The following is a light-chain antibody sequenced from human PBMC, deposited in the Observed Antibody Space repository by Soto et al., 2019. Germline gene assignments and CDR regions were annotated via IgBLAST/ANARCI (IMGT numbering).Light chain of an antibody. Sequence: DIQMTQSPSTLSGSVGDRVTITCRASQTISSWLAWYQQKPGKAPKLLIYKASTLKSGVPSRFSGSGSGTEFTVTISSLQPDDFATYYCQHYNSDSEACGQGTKVELK. CDR1: QTISSW. CDR2: KAS. V-gene: IGKV1-5*03. CDR3: QHYNSDSEA. J-gene: IGKJ1*01.